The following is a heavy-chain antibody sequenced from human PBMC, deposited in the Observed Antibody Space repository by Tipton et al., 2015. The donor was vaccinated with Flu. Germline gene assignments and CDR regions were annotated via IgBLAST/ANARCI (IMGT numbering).Heavy chain of an antibody. CDR2: IHRTGST. CDR3: ARRDYSNYVSEPKYWFDS. CDR1: GGSINSYY. V-gene: IGHV4-59*04. J-gene: IGHJ5*01. D-gene: IGHD4-11*01. Sequence: TLSLTCTVTGGSINSYYWSWIRQPPGKGLEWIGNIHRTGSTYYNPSLKSRVTMSVDTSKNQFSLKVTSVTAADTAIYYCARRDYSNYVSEPKYWFDSWGQGILVTVSS.